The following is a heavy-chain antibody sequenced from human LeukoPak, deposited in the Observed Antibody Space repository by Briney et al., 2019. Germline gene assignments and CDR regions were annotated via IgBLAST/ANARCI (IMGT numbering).Heavy chain of an antibody. J-gene: IGHJ6*04. D-gene: IGHD6-19*01. CDR2: INHSGST. CDR1: GGSFSGYY. Sequence: SETLSLTCAVYGGSFSGYYWSWIRRPPGKGLEWIGEINHSGSTNYNPSLKSRVTISVDTSKNQFSLKLSSVTAADTAVYYCARGPRRGWYKSGMDVWGKGTTVTVSS. CDR3: ARGPRRGWYKSGMDV. V-gene: IGHV4-34*01.